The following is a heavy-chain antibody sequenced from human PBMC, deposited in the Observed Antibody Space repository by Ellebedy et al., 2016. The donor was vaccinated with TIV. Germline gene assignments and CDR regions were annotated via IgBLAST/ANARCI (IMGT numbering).Heavy chain of an antibody. CDR2: INPSGGST. V-gene: IGHV1-46*01. J-gene: IGHJ4*02. D-gene: IGHD6-19*01. CDR1: GYIFTSNK. Sequence: AASVKVSCKATGYIFTSNKMHWVRQAPGQGLEWMGLINPSGGSTRYAQNFQGRLTMTRDTSTSTVYMDLTSLRSEDTALYYCARDLTSGWSVDYWGQGTLVTVSS. CDR3: ARDLTSGWSVDY.